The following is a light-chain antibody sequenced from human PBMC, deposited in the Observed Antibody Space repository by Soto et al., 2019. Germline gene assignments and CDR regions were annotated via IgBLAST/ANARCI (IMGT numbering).Light chain of an antibody. J-gene: IGKJ5*01. CDR1: QTVSSY. Sequence: EIVLTQSPATLSLSPGERATLSCRASQTVSSYLLWYQQKPGQAPRLLIYDASNRATGVPARFTGSGSETDFTLTISSLEPEDFAVYYCQQRYNWPITFGQGTRLEIK. V-gene: IGKV3-11*01. CDR2: DAS. CDR3: QQRYNWPIT.